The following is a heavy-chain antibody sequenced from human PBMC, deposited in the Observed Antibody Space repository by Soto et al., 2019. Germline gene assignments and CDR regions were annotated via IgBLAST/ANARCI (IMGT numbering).Heavy chain of an antibody. CDR2: IYYSGST. CDR3: ARQLERLWFDP. D-gene: IGHD1-1*01. Sequence: PSETLSLTCTVAGGSISSYYWSWIRQPPGKGLEWIGYIYYSGSTNYNPSLKSRVTISVDTSKNQFSLKLSSVTAADTAVYYCARQLERLWFDPWGQGTLVTVS. V-gene: IGHV4-59*08. CDR1: GGSISSYY. J-gene: IGHJ5*02.